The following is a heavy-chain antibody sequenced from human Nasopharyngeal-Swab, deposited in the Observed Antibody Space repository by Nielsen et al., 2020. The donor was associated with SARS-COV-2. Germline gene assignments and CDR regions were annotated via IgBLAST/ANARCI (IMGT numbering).Heavy chain of an antibody. V-gene: IGHV3-48*04. D-gene: IGHD3-10*01. CDR1: GFTFSSYS. Sequence: GESLKISCAASGFTFSSYSMNWVRQAPGKGLEGVSYISSSSSTIYYADSVKGRFTISRDNAKNSLYLQMNSLRAEDTAVYYCARGPHLGVRGVSWFDPWGQGTLVTVSS. J-gene: IGHJ5*02. CDR2: ISSSSSTI. CDR3: ARGPHLGVRGVSWFDP.